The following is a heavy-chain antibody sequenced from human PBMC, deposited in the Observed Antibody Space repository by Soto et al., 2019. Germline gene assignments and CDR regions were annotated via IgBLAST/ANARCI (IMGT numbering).Heavy chain of an antibody. V-gene: IGHV3-23*01. CDR3: ADPAIYWTR. CDR2: ITASGDST. J-gene: IGHJ4*02. D-gene: IGHD1-1*01. Sequence: RLSCAASGFSFSNYAMSWVRQAPGKGLEWVSSITASGDSTYYADSVKGRFTISRDNSRNTVYLQMNSLIVDDSAIYFCADPAIYWTRGGQGTLVTVSS. CDR1: GFSFSNYA.